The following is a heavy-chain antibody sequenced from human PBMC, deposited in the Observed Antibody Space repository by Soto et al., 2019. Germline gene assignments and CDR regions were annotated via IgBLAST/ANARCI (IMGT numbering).Heavy chain of an antibody. CDR3: ARLGIKVAGYFDY. V-gene: IGHV4-59*01. D-gene: IGHD3-22*01. Sequence: PSETLSLTCTVSGGSISSYYWSWIRQPPGKGLEWIGYIYYSGSTNYNPSLKSRVTISVDTSKNQFSLKLSSVTAADTAVYYRARLGIKVAGYFDYWGQGTLVTVSS. J-gene: IGHJ4*02. CDR2: IYYSGST. CDR1: GGSISSYY.